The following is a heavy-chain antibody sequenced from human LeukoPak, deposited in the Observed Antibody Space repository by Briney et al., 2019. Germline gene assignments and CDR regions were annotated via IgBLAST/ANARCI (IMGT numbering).Heavy chain of an antibody. Sequence: PGGSLRLSCAASGFTFSGYSMNWVRQAPGKGLEWVSYISSSSSTIYYADSVKGRFTISRDNAKNSLYLQMNSLRAEDTAVYYCAREQKGYCTNGVCFRRGFDYWGQGTLVTVSS. V-gene: IGHV3-48*01. D-gene: IGHD2-8*01. CDR2: ISSSSSTI. CDR1: GFTFSGYS. CDR3: AREQKGYCTNGVCFRRGFDY. J-gene: IGHJ4*02.